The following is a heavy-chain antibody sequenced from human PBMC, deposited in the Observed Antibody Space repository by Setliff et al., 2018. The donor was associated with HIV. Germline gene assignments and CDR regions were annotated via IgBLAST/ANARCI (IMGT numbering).Heavy chain of an antibody. CDR2: ISGYNGNT. Sequence: ASVKVSCKASGYTFTSNDISWVRQAPGQGLEWMGWISGYNGNTKYAQNMQGRVTMTTDTSITTAYMELSRLRSDDTAVFYCARVRVLTPFDYWGQGTLVTVSS. J-gene: IGHJ4*02. D-gene: IGHD2-8*01. CDR1: GYTFTSND. V-gene: IGHV1-18*01. CDR3: ARVRVLTPFDY.